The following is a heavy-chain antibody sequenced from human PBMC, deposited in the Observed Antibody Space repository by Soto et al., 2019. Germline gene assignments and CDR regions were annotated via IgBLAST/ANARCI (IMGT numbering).Heavy chain of an antibody. CDR2: IYPGDSDT. V-gene: IGHV5-51*01. CDR1: GYSFTIYW. Sequence: PGESLKISCKGSGYSFTIYWIGWVRQMPGKGLEWMGIIYPGDSDTRYSPSFQGQVTISADKSISTAYLQWSSLKASDTAMYYCASHGPRGYYDNSDYYSYGMDVWCQGTTVTVSS. CDR3: ASHGPRGYYDNSDYYSYGMDV. D-gene: IGHD3-22*01. J-gene: IGHJ6*02.